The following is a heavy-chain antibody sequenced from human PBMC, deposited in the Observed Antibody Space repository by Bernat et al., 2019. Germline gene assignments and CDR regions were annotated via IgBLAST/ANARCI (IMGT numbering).Heavy chain of an antibody. V-gene: IGHV1-69*06. CDR3: ARFPIELGYCSGGSCYSGDAFDI. CDR2: IIPIFGTA. J-gene: IGHJ3*02. Sequence: QVQLVQSGAEVKKPGSSVKVSCKASGGTFSSYAISWVRQAPGQGLEWMGGIIPIFGTANYAQKFQGRVTSTADKYTSTAYMELSSLRSEDTAVYYCARFPIELGYCSGGSCYSGDAFDIWGQGTMVTVSS. CDR1: GGTFSSYA. D-gene: IGHD2-15*01.